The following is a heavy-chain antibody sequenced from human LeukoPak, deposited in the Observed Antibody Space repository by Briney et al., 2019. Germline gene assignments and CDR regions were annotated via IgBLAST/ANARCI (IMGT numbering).Heavy chain of an antibody. J-gene: IGHJ3*02. V-gene: IGHV3-7*01. CDR2: IKQDGSEK. CDR1: GFTFSNYW. D-gene: IGHD3-3*01. CDR3: ARVHHYDFWSGSWRDHDAFDI. Sequence: GGSLRLSCAASGFTFSNYWMSWVRQAPGKGLEWVANIKQDGSEKYYVDSVKGRFTISRDNAKNSLYLHMNSLRAEDTAVYYCARVHHYDFWSGSWRDHDAFDIWGQGTMVTVSS.